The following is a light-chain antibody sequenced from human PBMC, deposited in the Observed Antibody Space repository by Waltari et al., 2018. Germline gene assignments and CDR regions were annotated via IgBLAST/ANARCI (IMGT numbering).Light chain of an antibody. Sequence: DIVMTQSPDSLAVSLCERATINCKSSQSALFNFNNKNYLGWYQHKPGRPPKPLIYWASTRESGVPDRFSGSGSGTDFNLTISSLQAEDVAVYYCQQYYSLPWAFGQGTKVEIK. J-gene: IGKJ1*01. CDR3: QQYYSLPWA. CDR2: WAS. V-gene: IGKV4-1*01. CDR1: QSALFNFNNKNY.